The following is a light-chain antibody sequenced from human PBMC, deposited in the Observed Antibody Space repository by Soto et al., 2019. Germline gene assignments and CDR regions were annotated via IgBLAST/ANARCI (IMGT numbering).Light chain of an antibody. Sequence: EIVLTHSPATLSVSPWERATLSCRASQSVSSKLAWYQQKPGQAPRLLIYDASTRATGIPARFSGSGSGTEFTLTISSLQSEDFAVYYCQQYNKWPPWTFGQGTKVDIK. V-gene: IGKV3-15*01. CDR2: DAS. CDR1: QSVSSK. CDR3: QQYNKWPPWT. J-gene: IGKJ1*01.